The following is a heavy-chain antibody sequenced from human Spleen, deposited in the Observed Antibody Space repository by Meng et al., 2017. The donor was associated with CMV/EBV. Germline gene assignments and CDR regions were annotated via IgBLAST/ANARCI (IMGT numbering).Heavy chain of an antibody. CDR2: ISAYNGNT. Sequence: ASVKVSCKASGYTFTSYGISWVRQAPGQGLEWMGWISAYNGNTNYAQKLQGRVTMTTDTSTSTAYMELRSLRSDDTAVYYCARTTSRSSVGYFKYYEMDVWGQGTTVTVSS. CDR3: ARTTSRSSVGYFKYYEMDV. D-gene: IGHD2-2*01. J-gene: IGHJ6*02. CDR1: GYTFTSYG. V-gene: IGHV1-18*01.